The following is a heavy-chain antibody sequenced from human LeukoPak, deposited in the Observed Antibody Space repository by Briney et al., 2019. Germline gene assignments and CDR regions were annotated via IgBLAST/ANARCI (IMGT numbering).Heavy chain of an antibody. D-gene: IGHD3-22*01. V-gene: IGHV3-33*01. J-gene: IGHJ3*02. CDR3: ARAGYYYVFDAFDI. CDR2: IWYDGSNK. CDR1: GFTFSSYG. Sequence: AGGSLRLSCAASGFTFSSYGMHWVRQAPGKGLEWVAVIWYDGSNKYYADSVKGRFTISRDNSKNTLYLQMNSLRAEDTAVYYCARAGYYYVFDAFDIWGQGTMVTVSS.